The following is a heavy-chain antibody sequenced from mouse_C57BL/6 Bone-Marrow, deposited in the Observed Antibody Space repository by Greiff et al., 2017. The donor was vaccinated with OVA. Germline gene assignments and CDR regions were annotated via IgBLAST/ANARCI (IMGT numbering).Heavy chain of an antibody. Sequence: VQLQQSGPGLVKPSQSLSLTCSVTGYSITSGYYWNWIRQFPGNKLEWMGYISYDGSNNYNPSLKNRISITRDTSKNQFFLKLNSVTTEDTATYYCATKAYWGQGTLVTVSA. V-gene: IGHV3-6*01. CDR3: ATKAY. J-gene: IGHJ3*01. D-gene: IGHD1-1*01. CDR2: ISYDGSN. CDR1: GYSITSGYY.